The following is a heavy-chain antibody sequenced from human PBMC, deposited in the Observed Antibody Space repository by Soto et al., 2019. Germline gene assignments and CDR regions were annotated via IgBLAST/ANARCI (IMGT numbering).Heavy chain of an antibody. CDR1: GGSISSSSYY. J-gene: IGHJ4*02. V-gene: IGHV4-39*01. CDR3: ARHAAYDSVWGKSDGSDY. Sequence: SETLSLTCTVSGGSISSSSYYWGWIRQPPGKGLEWIGSIYYSGSTYYNPSLKSRVTISVDTSKNQFSLKLSSVTAADTAVYYCARHAAYDSVWGKSDGSDYWGQGTLVTVS. D-gene: IGHD3-16*01. CDR2: IYYSGST.